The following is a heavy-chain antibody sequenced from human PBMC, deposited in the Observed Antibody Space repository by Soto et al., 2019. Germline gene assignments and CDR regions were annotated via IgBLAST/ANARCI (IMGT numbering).Heavy chain of an antibody. CDR1: GFTFDDYA. CDR3: AKDGAPVFWSGYYGSYFDY. J-gene: IGHJ4*02. Sequence: EVQLVESGGGLVQPGRSLRLSCAASGFTFDDYAMHWVRQAPGKGLEWVSGISWDSGSIGYADSVKGRFTISRDNAKNSLYLQMNRLRAEDTALYYWAKDGAPVFWSGYYGSYFDYWGQGTLVTVSS. D-gene: IGHD3-3*01. V-gene: IGHV3-9*01. CDR2: ISWDSGSI.